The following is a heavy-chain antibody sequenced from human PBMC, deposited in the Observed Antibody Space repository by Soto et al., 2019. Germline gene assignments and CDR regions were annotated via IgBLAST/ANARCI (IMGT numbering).Heavy chain of an antibody. D-gene: IGHD3-22*01. J-gene: IGHJ4*02. CDR3: ARDPTYDSSGYYYGRFDY. CDR1: GGSISGYY. CDR2: IFYNGST. V-gene: IGHV4-59*01. Sequence: SETLSLTCTVSGGSISGYYWSWIRQPPGKGLEWIGYIFYNGSTNYIPSLKSRVTISIDTSKNQFSLKLSSVTAADTAVYHCARDPTYDSSGYYYGRFDYWGQGNMVTVSS.